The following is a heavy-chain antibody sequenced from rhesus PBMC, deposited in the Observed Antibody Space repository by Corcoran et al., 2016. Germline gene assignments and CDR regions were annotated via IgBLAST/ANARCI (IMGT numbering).Heavy chain of an antibody. J-gene: IGHJ4*01. CDR3: VRGTPPDN. Sequence: QVQLQESGPGLVKPSETLSLTCSVSGYSLRTGHFLGWIRQPPGKGLEYIGYSSCPIWRSYYYNASLGSRVTISKGTSTNMCFLTLSSVTAADTAVYFCVRGTPPDNWGQGVLVTVSS. V-gene: IGHV4-99*01. CDR2: SSCPIWRS. D-gene: IGHD5-42*01. CDR1: GYSLRTGHF.